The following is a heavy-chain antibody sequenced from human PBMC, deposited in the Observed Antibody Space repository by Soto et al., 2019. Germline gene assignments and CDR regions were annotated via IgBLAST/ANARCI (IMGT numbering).Heavy chain of an antibody. CDR3: ARGNVDTAMVYDY. D-gene: IGHD5-18*01. CDR1: GGSVSSGSYY. Sequence: QVQLQESGPGLVKPSETLSLTCTVSGGSVSSGSYYWSWIRQPPGKGLEWIGYIYYSGSTNYNPSLKSRVTISVDTSKNQFSLKLSSVTAADTAVYYCARGNVDTAMVYDYWGQGTLVTVSS. CDR2: IYYSGST. J-gene: IGHJ4*02. V-gene: IGHV4-61*01.